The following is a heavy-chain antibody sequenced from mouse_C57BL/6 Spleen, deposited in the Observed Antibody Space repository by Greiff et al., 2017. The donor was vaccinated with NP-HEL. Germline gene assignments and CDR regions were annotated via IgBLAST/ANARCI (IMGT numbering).Heavy chain of an antibody. V-gene: IGHV1-26*01. D-gene: IGHD2-1*01. J-gene: IGHJ4*01. Sequence: EVQLQQSGPELVKPGASVKISCKASGYTFTDYYMNWVKQSHGKSLEWIGDINPNNGGTSYNQKFKGKATLTVDKSSSTAYMELRSLTSEDSAVYYCARGKGNYDLSAMDYWGQGTSVTVSS. CDR2: INPNNGGT. CDR3: ARGKGNYDLSAMDY. CDR1: GYTFTDYY.